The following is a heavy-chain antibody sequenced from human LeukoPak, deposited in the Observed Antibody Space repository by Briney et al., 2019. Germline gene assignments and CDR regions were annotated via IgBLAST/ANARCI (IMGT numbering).Heavy chain of an antibody. Sequence: GGSLRLSCGASGLIVSSYGMSWVRQAPGKGLEWVSTIIGSAVNTYYADSVKDRFTISRDDSKNTVYLQMNSLRAEDTAVYSCAKYTSGTSYRGLDQWGQGTLVTVSS. CDR3: AKYTSGTSYRGLDQ. CDR1: GLIVSSYG. D-gene: IGHD3-10*01. V-gene: IGHV3-23*01. CDR2: IIGSAVNT. J-gene: IGHJ5*02.